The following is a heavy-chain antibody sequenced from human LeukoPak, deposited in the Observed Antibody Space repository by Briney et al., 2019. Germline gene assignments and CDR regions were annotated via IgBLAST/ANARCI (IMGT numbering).Heavy chain of an antibody. Sequence: PGGSLRLSCAASGFTFSSYAMHWVRQAPGKGLEWVAVISYDGSNKYYADSVKGRFTISRDNSKNTLCLQMNSLRAEDTAVYYCARRSYSYGSDYWGQGTLVTVSS. CDR1: GFTFSSYA. CDR2: ISYDGSNK. D-gene: IGHD5-18*01. V-gene: IGHV3-30-3*01. J-gene: IGHJ4*02. CDR3: ARRSYSYGSDY.